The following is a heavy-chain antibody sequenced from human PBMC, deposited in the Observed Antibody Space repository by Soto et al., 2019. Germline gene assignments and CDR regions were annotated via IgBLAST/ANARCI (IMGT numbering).Heavy chain of an antibody. CDR3: AASYYYGDYGQYHLDY. J-gene: IGHJ4*02. Sequence: ASVKVSCKASGYTFTSYGISWVRQAPGQGLEWMGWISAYNGNTNYAQKLQGRVTMTTDTSASTAYMELSSLRSEDTAVYYCAASYYYGDYGQYHLDYRSQRTLVTVSS. CDR2: ISAYNGNT. CDR1: GYTFTSYG. V-gene: IGHV1-18*01. D-gene: IGHD4-17*01.